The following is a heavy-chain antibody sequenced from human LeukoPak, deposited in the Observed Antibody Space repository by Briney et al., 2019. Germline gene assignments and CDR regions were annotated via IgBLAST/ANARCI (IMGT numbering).Heavy chain of an antibody. D-gene: IGHD3-10*01. CDR3: ARDNTNYYGSGSYRGPFGY. CDR2: IRYDGSNK. Sequence: PGGSLRLSCAASGFTFSSYGMHWVRQAPGKGLEWVAFIRYDGSNKYYADSVRGRFTISRDNSKNTLYLQMNSLRAEDTALYYCARDNTNYYGSGSYRGPFGYWGQGTLVTVSS. J-gene: IGHJ4*02. CDR1: GFTFSSYG. V-gene: IGHV3-30*02.